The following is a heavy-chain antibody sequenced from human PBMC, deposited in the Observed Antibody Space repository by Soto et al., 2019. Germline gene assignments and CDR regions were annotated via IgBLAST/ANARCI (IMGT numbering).Heavy chain of an antibody. D-gene: IGHD2-15*01. CDR2: IISIFGTA. CDR3: ARVAGGSLYAFDI. Sequence: SVKVSCKASGGTFSSYAISWVRQAPGQGLEWMGGIISIFGTANYAQKFQGRVTITADESTSTAYMELSSLRSEDTAVYYCARVAGGSLYAFDIWGQGTMVTVSS. CDR1: GGTFSSYA. J-gene: IGHJ3*02. V-gene: IGHV1-69*13.